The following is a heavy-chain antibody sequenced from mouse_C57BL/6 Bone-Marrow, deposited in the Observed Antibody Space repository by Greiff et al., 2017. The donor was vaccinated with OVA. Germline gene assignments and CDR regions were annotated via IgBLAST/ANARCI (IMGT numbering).Heavy chain of an antibody. CDR1: GYTFTDYN. CDR2: INPNNGGT. J-gene: IGHJ4*01. V-gene: IGHV1-18*01. CDR3: EKGYYAMDY. Sequence: EVQLQQPGPELVKPGASVKIPCKASGYTFTDYNMDWVKQSPGQSLEWIGDINPNNGGTIYNQKFKGKATLTVDKSSSTASMELSRLTSEDTAVYYCEKGYYAMDYWGQGTSVTVSS.